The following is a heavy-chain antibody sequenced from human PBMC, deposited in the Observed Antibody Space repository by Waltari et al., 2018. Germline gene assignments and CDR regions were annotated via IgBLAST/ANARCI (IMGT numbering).Heavy chain of an antibody. V-gene: IGHV4-38-2*01. J-gene: IGHJ3*01. CDR1: GGSISGGYD. Sequence: QVQLQESGPGLVKPSETLSLTCAVSGGSISGGYDWSWIRQPPGKGLEWIGYIYGSSGSTNYNPSLKNRVTISKDTSKNQFSLKLGSVTAADTAVYYCAIPRNIDAFDFWGQGLRVTVSS. CDR2: IYGSSGST. CDR3: AIPRNIDAFDF.